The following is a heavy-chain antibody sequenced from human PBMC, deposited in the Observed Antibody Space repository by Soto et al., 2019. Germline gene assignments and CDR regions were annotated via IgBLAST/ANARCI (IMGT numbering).Heavy chain of an antibody. J-gene: IGHJ6*02. CDR2: IRQDGSEN. CDR1: GFTFSNYW. CDR3: ARERGSKSLDV. D-gene: IGHD2-15*01. Sequence: PGGSLRLSCAVSGFTFSNYWMTWVRQAPGKGLEWVANIRQDGSENAYVGSVKGRFTISRDNAKNSLYLQMNSLRVEDTAVYYCARERGSKSLDVWGQGTTVTVSS. V-gene: IGHV3-7*03.